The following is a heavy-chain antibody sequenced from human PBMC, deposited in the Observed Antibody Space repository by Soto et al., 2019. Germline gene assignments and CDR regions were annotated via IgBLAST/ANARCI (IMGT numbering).Heavy chain of an antibody. J-gene: IGHJ2*01. CDR1: GFTFSSYS. CDR3: ARDSASYSSSTGSYWYFYL. V-gene: IGHV3-48*02. Sequence: EVQLVESGGGLVQPGGSLRLSCAASGFTFSSYSMNWVRQAPGKGLEWLSYISSGSATIYYADSVKGRFTISRDNAKNSLYLQVDSLTDEDTAVYYCARDSASYSSSTGSYWYFYLWGRGTLVTVSS. CDR2: ISSGSATI. D-gene: IGHD6-6*01.